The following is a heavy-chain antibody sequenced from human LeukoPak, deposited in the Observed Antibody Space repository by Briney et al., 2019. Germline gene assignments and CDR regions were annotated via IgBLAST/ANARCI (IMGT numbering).Heavy chain of an antibody. CDR2: INPNSGGT. CDR3: ARGAYYYDSSGYYDI. Sequence: ASVKVSCKASGYTFTGYYMHWVRQAPGQGLEWMGWINPNSGGTNYAQKFQGRVTMTGDTSISTAYMELSRLRSDDTAVYYCARGAYYYDSSGYYDIWGQGTMVTVSS. D-gene: IGHD3-22*01. CDR1: GYTFTGYY. V-gene: IGHV1-2*02. J-gene: IGHJ3*02.